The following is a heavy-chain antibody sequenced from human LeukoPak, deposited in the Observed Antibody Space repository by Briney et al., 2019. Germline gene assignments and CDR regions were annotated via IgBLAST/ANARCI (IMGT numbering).Heavy chain of an antibody. V-gene: IGHV1-2*02. CDR1: GYTFTGYY. D-gene: IGHD1-14*01. Sequence: ASVKVSCKASGYTFTGYYMHWVRQAPGQGLEWMGWINPNSGGTNYAQKFQGRVTMTRDTSISTAYMELSRLRSDDTAVYYCATEPVLAGDYYYYGMDVWGQGTTVTVSS. CDR3: ATEPVLAGDYYYYGMDV. J-gene: IGHJ6*02. CDR2: INPNSGGT.